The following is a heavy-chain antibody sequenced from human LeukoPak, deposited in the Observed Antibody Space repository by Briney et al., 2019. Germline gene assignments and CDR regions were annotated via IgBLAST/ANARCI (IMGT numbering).Heavy chain of an antibody. Sequence: GRSLRLSCAASRLTFTNAGTHWVRLPAGKGLEWVSFISHDGTNKYYSDSVDGRFTVSRLNSQNTVHLQMTDLRPDDTATYYCASEDVDTGDFWGQGTLVTVSS. CDR1: RLTFTNAG. CDR2: ISHDGTNK. D-gene: IGHD5-18*01. J-gene: IGHJ4*02. V-gene: IGHV3-30*01. CDR3: ASEDVDTGDF.